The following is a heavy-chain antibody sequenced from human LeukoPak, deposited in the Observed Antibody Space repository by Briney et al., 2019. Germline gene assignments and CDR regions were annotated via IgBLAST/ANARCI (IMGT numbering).Heavy chain of an antibody. CDR1: GGSISSYY. CDR3: AREWSSGGAEFDY. CDR2: IYDSGST. J-gene: IGHJ4*02. Sequence: PSETDSLTCTVSGGSISSYYWSWIRQPPGKGLEWIGDIYDSGSTNYNPSLKSRVTISVDTSKNQFSLKLSSVTAADTAVYYCAREWSSGGAEFDYWGQGTLASLSS. D-gene: IGHD6-25*01. V-gene: IGHV4-59*01.